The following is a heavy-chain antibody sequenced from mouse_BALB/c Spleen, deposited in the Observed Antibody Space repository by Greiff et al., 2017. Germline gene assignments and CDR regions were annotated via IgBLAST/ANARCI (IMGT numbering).Heavy chain of an antibody. CDR2: ISTYYGDA. V-gene: IGHV1S137*01. Sequence: QVQLQQSGAELVRPGVSVKISCKGSGYTFTDYAMHWVKQSHAKSLEWIGVISTYYGDASYNRKFKGKATMTVDKSSSTAYMELARLTSEDSAIYYCARGYGSRYYFDYWGQGTTLTVSS. CDR1: GYTFTDYA. J-gene: IGHJ2*01. D-gene: IGHD1-1*01. CDR3: ARGYGSRYYFDY.